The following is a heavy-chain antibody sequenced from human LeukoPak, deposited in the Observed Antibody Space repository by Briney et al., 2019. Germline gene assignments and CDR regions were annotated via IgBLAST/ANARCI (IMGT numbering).Heavy chain of an antibody. CDR2: ISGSGGST. CDR3: ARDRLMVRGAYAYYYYMDV. D-gene: IGHD3-10*01. J-gene: IGHJ6*03. V-gene: IGHV3-23*01. CDR1: GFTFSTYG. Sequence: PGGSLRLSCAASGFTFSTYGMSWVRQAPGKGLEWVSAISGSGGSTYYADSVKGRFTISRDNAKNSLYLQMNSLRAEDTAVYYCARDRLMVRGAYAYYYYMDVWGKGTTVTISS.